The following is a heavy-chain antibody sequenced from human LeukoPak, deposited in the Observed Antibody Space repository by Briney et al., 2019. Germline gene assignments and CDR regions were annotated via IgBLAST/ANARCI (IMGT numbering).Heavy chain of an antibody. J-gene: IGHJ4*02. CDR2: ISYDGSNK. Sequence: GVLRPSCAVSGFTFSSYGMHWVRQAPGKGLEWVAVISYDGSNKYFADSVKGRFTISRDNSKNTLYLQMNSLRAEDTAVYYCAKDPTAGWGYGGNRHYFDYWGQGTLVTVSS. CDR1: GFTFSSYG. D-gene: IGHD4-23*01. CDR3: AKDPTAGWGYGGNRHYFDY. V-gene: IGHV3-30*18.